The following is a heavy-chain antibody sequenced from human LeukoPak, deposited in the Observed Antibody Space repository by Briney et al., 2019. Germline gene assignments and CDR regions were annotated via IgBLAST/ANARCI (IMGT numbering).Heavy chain of an antibody. Sequence: GGSLRLSCTASGFTFGDYAMSWVRQAPGKGLEWVGFIRSKAYGGTTEYAASVKGRFTISRDDSKSIAYLQMYSLKTEDTAVYYCTRTYDFWSGYYRDYFDYWGQGTLVTVSS. J-gene: IGHJ4*02. CDR2: IRSKAYGGTT. D-gene: IGHD3-3*01. V-gene: IGHV3-49*04. CDR3: TRTYDFWSGYYRDYFDY. CDR1: GFTFGDYA.